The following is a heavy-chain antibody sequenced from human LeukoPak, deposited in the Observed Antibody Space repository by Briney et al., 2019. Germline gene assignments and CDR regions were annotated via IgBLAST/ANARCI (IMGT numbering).Heavy chain of an antibody. CDR3: AKAAAYCGGDCYSEDY. D-gene: IGHD2-21*02. V-gene: IGHV3-7*03. J-gene: IGHJ4*02. Sequence: GGSLRLSCAASGFTFSSYGMHWVRQAPGKGLEWVADIKGDGSKEYLMDSVKGRFTISRDNTKNSLYLQMNSLRAEDTAVYYCAKAAAYCGGDCYSEDYWGQGTLVTVSS. CDR2: IKGDGSKE. CDR1: GFTFSSYG.